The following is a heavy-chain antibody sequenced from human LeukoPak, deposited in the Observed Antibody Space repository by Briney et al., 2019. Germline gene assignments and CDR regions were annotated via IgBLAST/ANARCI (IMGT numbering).Heavy chain of an antibody. J-gene: IGHJ4*02. D-gene: IGHD3-22*01. CDR1: ESTFDHA. V-gene: IGHV3-9*01. Sequence: GGSLRLSCTASESTFDHAMHWVRQTPGKGLEWVSGIGWNSARTGYADSVRGRFTISRDNAKNSLYLQMNSLRAEDTAVYYCARSGGHYYDSSGYYSTSHFDYWGQGTLVTVSS. CDR3: ARSGGHYYDSSGYYSTSHFDY. CDR2: IGWNSART.